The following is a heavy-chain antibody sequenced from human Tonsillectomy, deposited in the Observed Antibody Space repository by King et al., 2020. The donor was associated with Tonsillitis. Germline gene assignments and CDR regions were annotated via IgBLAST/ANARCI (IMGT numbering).Heavy chain of an antibody. D-gene: IGHD2-8*02. J-gene: IGHJ3*02. CDR3: ARSGVWYGFDM. V-gene: IGHV3-7*01. CDR1: GFTFSSYW. CDR2: IKQDGSEK. Sequence: VQLVESGGGLVQPGGSLRLSCAASGFTFSSYWMSWVRQAPGKGLEWVASIKQDGSEKNYVDSVKGRFTISRDNAKNSLYLQMNSLRAEDPAVYYCARSGVWYGFDMGGQGTMVTVSS.